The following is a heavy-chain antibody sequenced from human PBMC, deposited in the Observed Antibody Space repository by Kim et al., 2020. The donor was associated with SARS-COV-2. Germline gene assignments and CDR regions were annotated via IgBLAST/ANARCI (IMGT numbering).Heavy chain of an antibody. D-gene: IGHD6-19*01. CDR1: GGSISSYY. CDR3: ARDQGEPYSSGWSPFDY. CDR2: IYYSGST. Sequence: SETLSLTCTVSGGSISSYYWSWIRQPPGKGLEWIGYIYYSGSTNYNPSLKSRVTISVDTSKNQFSLKLSSVTAADTAVYYCARDQGEPYSSGWSPFDYWGQGTLVTVSS. V-gene: IGHV4-59*01. J-gene: IGHJ4*02.